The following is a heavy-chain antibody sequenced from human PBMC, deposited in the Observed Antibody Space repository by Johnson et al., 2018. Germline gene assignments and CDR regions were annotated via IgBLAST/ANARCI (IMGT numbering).Heavy chain of an antibody. V-gene: IGHV3-66*02. D-gene: IGHD4-17*01. CDR1: GFSVSGDY. J-gene: IGHJ3*02. CDR3: ARTTRGAFDI. Sequence: EVQLVESGGGLVQPGGSXRLSCAASGFSVSGDYMHWVRQAPGKGLEWVSVIYSEGSTHYADAVKGRFTVDRDISKNTLYLQMSSPRAEDTAVYFSARTTRGAFDIWGQGTMVTVSS. CDR2: IYSEGST.